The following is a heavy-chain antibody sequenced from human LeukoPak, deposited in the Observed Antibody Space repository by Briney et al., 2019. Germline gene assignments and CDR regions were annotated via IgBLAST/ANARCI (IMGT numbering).Heavy chain of an antibody. CDR3: AREGFGELSHFDY. D-gene: IGHD3-10*01. CDR1: GGSFSGDY. Sequence: SETLSLTCVVYGGSFSGDYWSWIRQPPGRGLEWIGEINHSGRTNYNPSLKSRVTISVDTSKNQFSLNVSSVTAADSAVYYCAREGFGELSHFDYWGQGTLVTVSS. J-gene: IGHJ4*02. V-gene: IGHV4-34*01. CDR2: INHSGRT.